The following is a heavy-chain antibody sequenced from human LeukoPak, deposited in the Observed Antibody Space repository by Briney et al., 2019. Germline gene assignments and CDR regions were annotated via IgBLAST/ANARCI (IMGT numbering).Heavy chain of an antibody. CDR3: ARRRYSSTPGNFDY. J-gene: IGHJ4*02. D-gene: IGHD1-14*01. CDR1: GGSISSSSYY. V-gene: IGHV4-39*07. CDR2: IYYSGST. Sequence: SETLSLTCTVSGGSISSSSYYWGWIRQPPGKGLEWIGSIYYSGSTYYNPSLKSRVTISVDTSKNQFSLKLSSVTAADTAVYYCARRRYSSTPGNFDYWGQGTLVTVSS.